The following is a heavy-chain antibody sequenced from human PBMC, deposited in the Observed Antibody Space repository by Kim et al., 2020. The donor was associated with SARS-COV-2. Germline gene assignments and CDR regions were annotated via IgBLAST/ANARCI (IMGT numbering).Heavy chain of an antibody. V-gene: IGHV4-59*01. J-gene: IGHJ6*02. CDR3: ARDGSYYDFWSAMDV. D-gene: IGHD3-3*01. Sequence: SLKSRVTISVDTSKNQFSLKLSSVTAADTAVYYCARDGSYYDFWSAMDVWGQGTTVTVSS.